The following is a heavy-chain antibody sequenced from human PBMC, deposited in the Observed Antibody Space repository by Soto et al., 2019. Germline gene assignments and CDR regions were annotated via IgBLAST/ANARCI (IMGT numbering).Heavy chain of an antibody. CDR2: ISSSSSYI. D-gene: IGHD3-16*01. Sequence: GGSLRLSCAASGFTFSSYSMNWVRQAPGKGLEWVSSISSSSSYIYYEDSVKGRFTISRDNAKNSLYLQMNSLRAEDTAVYYCARDPHIWGSYTFDYWGQGTLVTVSS. J-gene: IGHJ4*02. V-gene: IGHV3-21*01. CDR1: GFTFSSYS. CDR3: ARDPHIWGSYTFDY.